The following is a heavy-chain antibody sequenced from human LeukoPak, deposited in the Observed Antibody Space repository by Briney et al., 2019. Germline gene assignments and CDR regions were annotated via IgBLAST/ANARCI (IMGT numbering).Heavy chain of an antibody. CDR1: GLTFSSSG. CDR3: ASRGAYYFDF. J-gene: IGHJ4*02. D-gene: IGHD3-10*01. CDR2: ISGSGGST. V-gene: IGHV3-23*01. Sequence: PGGSLRLSCAASGLTFSSSGMSWARQAPGKGLEWVSTISGSGGSTYYADSVKGRFTISRDNSKNTLYLQINSLRAEDTAVYYCASRGAYYFDFWRQGTLVTVSS.